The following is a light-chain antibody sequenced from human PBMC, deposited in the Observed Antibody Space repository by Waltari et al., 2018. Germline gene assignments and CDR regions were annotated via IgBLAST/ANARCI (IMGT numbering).Light chain of an antibody. CDR3: QQSYTAPFT. V-gene: IGKV1-39*01. J-gene: IGKJ3*01. CDR1: QSISNY. Sequence: DIQMTQSPSSLSASVGDGVTVTCRASQSISNYLNWYQERPGKAPKLLIYAASTLQSGIPSRFSGSGSGTDFTLTITNLQPEDFATYYCQQSYTAPFTFGPGTKVDIK. CDR2: AAS.